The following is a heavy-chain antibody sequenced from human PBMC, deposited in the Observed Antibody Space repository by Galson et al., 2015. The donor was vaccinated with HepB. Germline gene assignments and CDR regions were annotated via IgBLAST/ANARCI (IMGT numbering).Heavy chain of an antibody. V-gene: IGHV3-48*02. Sequence: SLRLSCAASGFTFSSYSMNWVRQAPGKGLEWVSYISSSSSTIYYADSVKGRFTISRDNAKNSLYLQMNSLRDEDTAVYYCARDLVYCSSTSCYAGSHNYGMDVWGQGTTVTVSS. CDR3: ARDLVYCSSTSCYAGSHNYGMDV. D-gene: IGHD2-2*01. CDR1: GFTFSSYS. J-gene: IGHJ6*02. CDR2: ISSSSSTI.